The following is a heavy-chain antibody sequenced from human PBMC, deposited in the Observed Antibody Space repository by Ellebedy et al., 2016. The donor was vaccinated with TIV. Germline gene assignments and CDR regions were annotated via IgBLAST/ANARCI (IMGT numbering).Heavy chain of an antibody. V-gene: IGHV3-74*01. CDR3: ARSNWNYDY. D-gene: IGHD1-7*01. Sequence: GESLKISXAASGFTFSNYTMHWVRQAPGKGLVWVSRISSDGSSTDYADSVKGRFTISRDSAKNTLYLQMNSLGVEDTAVYYCARSNWNYDYWGQGTLVTVSS. CDR1: GFTFSNYT. J-gene: IGHJ4*02. CDR2: ISSDGSST.